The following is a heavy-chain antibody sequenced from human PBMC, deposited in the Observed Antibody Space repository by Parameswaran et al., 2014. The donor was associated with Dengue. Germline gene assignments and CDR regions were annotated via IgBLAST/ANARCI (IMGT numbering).Heavy chain of an antibody. CDR3: TRGPDPQLRFWEWSEADAFHV. Sequence: WVRQAPGQGLEWMGWIKPNSGDTKYAQQFQDRVTMTRDTSITTGYMDLIRLRSDDTAIYYCTRGPDPQLRFWEWSEADAFHVWGQGTMVTVSS. V-gene: IGHV1-2*02. D-gene: IGHD3-3*01. J-gene: IGHJ3*01. CDR2: IKPNSGDT.